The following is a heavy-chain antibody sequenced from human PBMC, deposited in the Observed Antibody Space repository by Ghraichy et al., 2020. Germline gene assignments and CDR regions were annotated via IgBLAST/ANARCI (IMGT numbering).Heavy chain of an antibody. CDR3: ARDRKKIRRTTARGSTFDV. CDR1: GGSFSGYY. CDR2: ISHGGST. Sequence: SETLYLTCAVYGGSFSGYYWSWIRQPPGKGLEWMGEISHGGSTNYNPSLESRVTMSVDTSKNQFSLRLTSVTAADTAVYYCARDRKKIRRTTARGSTFDVWGQGTMVTVSS. V-gene: IGHV4-34*01. D-gene: IGHD3-16*01. J-gene: IGHJ3*01.